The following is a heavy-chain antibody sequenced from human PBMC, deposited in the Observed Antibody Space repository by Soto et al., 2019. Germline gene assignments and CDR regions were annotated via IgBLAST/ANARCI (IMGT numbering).Heavy chain of an antibody. D-gene: IGHD6-19*01. Sequence: GGSLRLSCAASGFTFSSYSMNWVRQAPGKGLEWVSSISSRSSYIYYADSVKGRFTISRDNAKNSLYLQMNSLRAEDTAVYYCARVAYRSSGWYSGVWGQGTTVTVSS. V-gene: IGHV3-21*01. J-gene: IGHJ6*02. CDR2: ISSRSSYI. CDR1: GFTFSSYS. CDR3: ARVAYRSSGWYSGV.